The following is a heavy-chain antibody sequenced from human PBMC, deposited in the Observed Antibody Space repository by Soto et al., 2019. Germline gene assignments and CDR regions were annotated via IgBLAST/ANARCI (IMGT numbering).Heavy chain of an antibody. CDR1: GFTFSCPG. J-gene: IGHJ6*02. V-gene: IGHV3-73*01. CDR3: NRGQGAPIGDYYDHGMDV. D-gene: IGHD2-2*02. Sequence: PGGSLRLSCAASGFTFSCPGIHWVRQSSGKGLEWVGRIRSRANNDATSSAASVKGRFKFSRDDSKNTAYLQMSTLKTEDTAVYYCNRGQGAPIGDYYDHGMDVWGQGTTVTVSS. CDR2: IRSRANNDAT.